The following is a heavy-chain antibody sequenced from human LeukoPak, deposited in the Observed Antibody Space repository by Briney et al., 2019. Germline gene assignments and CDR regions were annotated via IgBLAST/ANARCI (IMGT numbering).Heavy chain of an antibody. V-gene: IGHV3-7*01. D-gene: IGHD3-22*01. CDR1: GFTFSSYW. Sequence: GGSLRLSCAASGFTFSSYWMNWVRQAPGKGLEWVANIKEDGSEKNYLESMKGRFTISRDNAKNSLYLQMNSLRAEDTAIYYCARYYYNNDGYSEDAFDIWGQGTMVTVSS. CDR2: IKEDGSEK. CDR3: ARYYYNNDGYSEDAFDI. J-gene: IGHJ3*02.